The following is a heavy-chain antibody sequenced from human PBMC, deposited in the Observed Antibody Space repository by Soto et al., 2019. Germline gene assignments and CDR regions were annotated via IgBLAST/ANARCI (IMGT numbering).Heavy chain of an antibody. CDR2: INHSGST. V-gene: IGHV4-34*01. J-gene: IGHJ6*02. CDR1: GGSLSGYN. Sequence: ASQNLFRTSGVYGGSLSGYNWGRVRQPPGKGLEWIGEINHSGSTNYNPSLKSRVTISVDTSKNQFSLKLSSVTAADTAVYYCARVCVTNAHGMDVWGQGTTVTVSS. D-gene: IGHD4-17*01. CDR3: ARVCVTNAHGMDV.